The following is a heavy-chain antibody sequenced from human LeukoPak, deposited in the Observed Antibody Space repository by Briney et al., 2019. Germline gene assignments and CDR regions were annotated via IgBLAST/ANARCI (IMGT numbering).Heavy chain of an antibody. V-gene: IGHV4-4*07. Sequence: KPSETLSLTCTVSGGSISSYYWSWIRQPAGKGLEWIGRIYTSGSTNYNPSLKSRVTMSVDTSKNQFSPKLSSVTAADTAVYYCARVDCSSTSCYSYFDYWGQGTLVTVSS. D-gene: IGHD2-2*02. CDR2: IYTSGST. CDR3: ARVDCSSTSCYSYFDY. CDR1: GGSISSYY. J-gene: IGHJ4*02.